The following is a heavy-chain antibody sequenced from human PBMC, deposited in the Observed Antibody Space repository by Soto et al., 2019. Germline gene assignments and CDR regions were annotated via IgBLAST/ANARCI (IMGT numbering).Heavy chain of an antibody. J-gene: IGHJ6*03. D-gene: IGHD2-15*01. V-gene: IGHV3-23*01. Sequence: GGSLRLSCAASGFTFSSYAMSWVRQAPGKGLEWVSAISGSGGSTYYADSVKGRFTISRDNSKNTLYLQMNSLRAEDTAVYYCAKVGGIYCSGGSCYSQNYYYYMDVWGKGTTVTVSS. CDR2: ISGSGGST. CDR1: GFTFSSYA. CDR3: AKVGGIYCSGGSCYSQNYYYYMDV.